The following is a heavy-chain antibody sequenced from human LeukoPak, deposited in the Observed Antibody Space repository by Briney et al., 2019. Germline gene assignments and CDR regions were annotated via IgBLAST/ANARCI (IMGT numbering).Heavy chain of an antibody. Sequence: GGSLRLSCAASGLTFSGYAMHWVRQAPGKGLEWVAVISYDGSNKYYADSVKGRFTISRDNSKNTLCLQMNSLRAEDTAVYYCARAVTAFDIWGQGTMVTVSS. CDR2: ISYDGSNK. CDR1: GLTFSGYA. CDR3: ARAVTAFDI. D-gene: IGHD3-16*01. V-gene: IGHV3-30*04. J-gene: IGHJ3*02.